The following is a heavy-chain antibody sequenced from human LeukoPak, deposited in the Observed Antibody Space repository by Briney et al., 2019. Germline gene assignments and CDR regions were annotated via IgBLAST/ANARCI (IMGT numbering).Heavy chain of an antibody. CDR2: INPSGGST. V-gene: IGHV1-46*01. J-gene: IGHJ4*02. CDR3: ARDLRYSSSWYLSY. Sequence: ASVKVSCTASGYTFTSYYMHWGRHAPGQGLECMGIINPSGGSTSYTQKFHGRVTMSTDTSTSTVYMELSSLRSEATAVYYCARDLRYSSSWYLSYWGQGTLVTVSS. CDR1: GYTFTSYY. D-gene: IGHD6-13*01.